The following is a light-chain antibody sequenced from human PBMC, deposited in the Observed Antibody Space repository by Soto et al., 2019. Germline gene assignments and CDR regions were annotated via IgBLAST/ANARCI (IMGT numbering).Light chain of an antibody. CDR1: QSFSSSY. CDR3: QHYGSALFT. V-gene: IGKV3-20*01. Sequence: EIALTQSPRTLSLSPGERATLSCRASQSFSSSYLAWYQQKPGQAPRLLIYGASSRATGIPDRFSGSGSGTDFTLTISSLEPEDFAVYYCQHYGSALFTFGPGTKVISN. J-gene: IGKJ3*01. CDR2: GAS.